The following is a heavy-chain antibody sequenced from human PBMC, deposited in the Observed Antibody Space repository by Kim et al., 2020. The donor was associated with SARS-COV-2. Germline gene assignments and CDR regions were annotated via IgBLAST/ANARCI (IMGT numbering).Heavy chain of an antibody. CDR1: GGSFSGYY. D-gene: IGHD2-2*02. V-gene: IGHV4-34*01. Sequence: SETLSLTCAVYGGSFSGYYWSWIRQPPGKGLEWIGEINHSGSTNYNPSLKSRVTISVDTSKNQFSLKLSSVTAADTAVYYCARGRGYQLLYSRITGISWFDYWGQGTLVTVSS. J-gene: IGHJ4*02. CDR2: INHSGST. CDR3: ARGRGYQLLYSRITGISWFDY.